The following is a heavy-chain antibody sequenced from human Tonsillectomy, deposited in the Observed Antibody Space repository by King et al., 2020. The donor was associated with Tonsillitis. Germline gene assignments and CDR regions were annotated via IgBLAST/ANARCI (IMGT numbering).Heavy chain of an antibody. CDR3: AKGAGEVYDVWSGYYYSAFDI. J-gene: IGHJ3*02. CDR1: GFTLETYA. Sequence: VQLVESGGGLVQPGGSLRLSCAASGFTLETYAMSWVRQAPGKGLEWVSAVSSSGISTYYADSVKGRFTMSRDDSRNTLYLKVNSLRAEDTAVYFCAKGAGEVYDVWSGYYYSAFDIWGQGTMVTVSS. CDR2: VSSSGIST. V-gene: IGHV3-23*04. D-gene: IGHD3-3*01.